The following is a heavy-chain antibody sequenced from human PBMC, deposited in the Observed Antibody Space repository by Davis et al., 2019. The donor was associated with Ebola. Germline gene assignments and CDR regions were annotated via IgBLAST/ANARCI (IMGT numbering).Heavy chain of an antibody. CDR3: ARDPTIVVVPAAIKLGYYYYGMDV. J-gene: IGHJ6*02. Sequence: GESLKISCAASGFTFSTYWMSWVRQAPGKGLEWVSSISSSSSYIYYADSVKGRFTISRDNSKNTLYLQMNSLRAEDTAVYYCARDPTIVVVPAAIKLGYYYYGMDVWGQGTTVTVSS. CDR2: ISSSSSYI. V-gene: IGHV3-21*01. CDR1: GFTFSTYW. D-gene: IGHD2-2*02.